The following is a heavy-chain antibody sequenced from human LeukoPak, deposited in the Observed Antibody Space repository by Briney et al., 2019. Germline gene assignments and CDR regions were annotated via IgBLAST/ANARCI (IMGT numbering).Heavy chain of an antibody. V-gene: IGHV3-21*01. CDR1: GFTFSSYS. Sequence: GGSLRLSCAASGFTFSSYSMNWVRQVPGKGLEWVSSISSSSSYIYYADSVKGRFTISRDNAKNSLYLQMNSLRAEDTAVYYCARGYSSGYQDYWGQGTLVTVSS. D-gene: IGHD3-22*01. CDR2: ISSSSSYI. J-gene: IGHJ4*02. CDR3: ARGYSSGYQDY.